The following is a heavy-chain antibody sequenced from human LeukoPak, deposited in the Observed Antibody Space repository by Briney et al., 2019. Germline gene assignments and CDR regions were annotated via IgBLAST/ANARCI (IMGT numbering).Heavy chain of an antibody. V-gene: IGHV1-2*02. CDR1: GYTFTSYY. Sequence: ASVKVSCKASGYTFTSYYMHWVRQAPGQGLEWMGWINPNSGGTNYAQKFQGRVTMTRDTSISTAYMELSRLRSDDTAVYYCARASYYYDSSGYPGYYFDYWGQGTLVTVSS. CDR3: ARASYYYDSSGYPGYYFDY. D-gene: IGHD3-22*01. CDR2: INPNSGGT. J-gene: IGHJ4*02.